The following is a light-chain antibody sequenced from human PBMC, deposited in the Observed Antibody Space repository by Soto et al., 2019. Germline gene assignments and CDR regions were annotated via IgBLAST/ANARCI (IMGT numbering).Light chain of an antibody. CDR3: SSFTSTNTVL. CDR2: NVS. Sequence: QSALTQPASVSRSPGQSITISCTGTSSDVGGYNYVSWYQQHPGKAPKLMIYNVSNRPSGVSNRFSGSKSGNTASLTISGLQAEDEGHYYCSSFTSTNTVLFGGGTKLTVL. V-gene: IGLV2-14*01. J-gene: IGLJ2*01. CDR1: SSDVGGYNY.